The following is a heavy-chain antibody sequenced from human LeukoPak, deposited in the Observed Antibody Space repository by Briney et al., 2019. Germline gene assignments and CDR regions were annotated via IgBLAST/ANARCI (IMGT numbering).Heavy chain of an antibody. D-gene: IGHD2-2*01. CDR3: ARAPGGYQLPKHFDY. Sequence: GGSLRLSCAASGFTFSDYYMGWIRQAPGKGLEWVSYISSSGSTIYYADSVKGRFTISRDNAKNSLYLQMNSLRAEDTAVYYCARAPGGYQLPKHFDYWGQGTLVTVSS. CDR2: ISSSGSTI. J-gene: IGHJ4*02. V-gene: IGHV3-11*01. CDR1: GFTFSDYY.